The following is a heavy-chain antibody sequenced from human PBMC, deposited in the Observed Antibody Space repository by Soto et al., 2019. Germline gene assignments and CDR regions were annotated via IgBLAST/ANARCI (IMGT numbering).Heavy chain of an antibody. CDR3: AKDYYDFWSGSRYYYYGMDV. J-gene: IGHJ6*02. CDR1: GFTCDDYT. D-gene: IGHD3-3*01. Sequence: TGGSLRLSCAASGFTCDDYTMHWVRQAPGKGLEWVSLISWDGGSTYYADSVKGRFTISRDNSKNSLYLQMNSLRTEDTALYYCAKDYYDFWSGSRYYYYGMDVWGQGTTVTVS. CDR2: ISWDGGST. V-gene: IGHV3-43*01.